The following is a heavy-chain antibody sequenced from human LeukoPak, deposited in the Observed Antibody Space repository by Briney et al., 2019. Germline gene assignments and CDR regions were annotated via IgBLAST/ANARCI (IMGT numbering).Heavy chain of an antibody. D-gene: IGHD4-17*01. V-gene: IGHV3-23*01. CDR2: ISGSGGST. CDR1: GFTFSSYA. Sequence: QAGGSLRLSCAASGFTFSSYATSWVRQAPGKGLEWVSAISGSGGSTYYADSVKGRFTISRDNSKNTLYLQMNSLSAEDTAVYYCAKDLGGDGYFDYWGQGTLVTVSS. J-gene: IGHJ4*02. CDR3: AKDLGGDGYFDY.